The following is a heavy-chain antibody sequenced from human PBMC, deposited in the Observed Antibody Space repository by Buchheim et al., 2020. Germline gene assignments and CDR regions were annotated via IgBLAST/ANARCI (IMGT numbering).Heavy chain of an antibody. CDR3: AAGSVEELGWDYYYGMDV. V-gene: IGHV3-33*01. D-gene: IGHD4-23*01. J-gene: IGHJ6*04. CDR1: GFTFSSYG. CDR2: IWYDGSNK. Sequence: QVQLVESGGGVVQPGRSLRLSCAASGFTFSSYGMHWVRQAPGKGLEWVAVIWYDGSNKYYADSVKGRFTISRDNSKNTLYLQMSSLRAEDTAVYYCAAGSVEELGWDYYYGMDVWGKGTT.